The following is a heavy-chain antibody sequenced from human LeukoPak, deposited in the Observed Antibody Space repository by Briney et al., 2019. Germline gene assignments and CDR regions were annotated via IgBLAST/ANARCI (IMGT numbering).Heavy chain of an antibody. Sequence: SETLSLTCTVSGYSISSDSYWGWIRQPPGKGLEWIGTISHSGTTYYSPSLKGRVTISIDTSENHFSLDLTSVTATDTAVYYCAKFGSTSGRGFDPWGQGTLVTVSS. J-gene: IGHJ5*02. D-gene: IGHD2-2*01. CDR1: GYSISSDSY. CDR3: AKFGSTSGRGFDP. V-gene: IGHV4-38-2*02. CDR2: ISHSGTT.